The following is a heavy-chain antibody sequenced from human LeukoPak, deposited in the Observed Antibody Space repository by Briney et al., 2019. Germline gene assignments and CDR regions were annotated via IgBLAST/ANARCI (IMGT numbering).Heavy chain of an antibody. CDR3: ARELGHLKRELPTYYYGMYV. J-gene: IGHJ6*02. D-gene: IGHD1-26*01. CDR2: IYSGGST. Sequence: GGSLRLSCAASGFTVSSNYMSWVRQAPGKGLEWVSVIYSGGSTYYADSVKGRFTISRDNSKNTLYLQMNSLRAEDTAVYYCARELGHLKRELPTYYYGMYVWGQGTTVTVSS. V-gene: IGHV3-53*01. CDR1: GFTVSSNY.